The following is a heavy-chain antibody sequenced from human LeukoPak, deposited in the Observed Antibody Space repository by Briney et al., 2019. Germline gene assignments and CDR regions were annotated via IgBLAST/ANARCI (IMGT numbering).Heavy chain of an antibody. CDR2: ISYDGSNK. D-gene: IGHD4-17*01. J-gene: IGHJ5*02. V-gene: IGHV3-30-3*01. CDR3: ASLTLTTVTTFGWFDP. CDR1: GFTFSSYA. Sequence: GGSLRLSCAASGFTFSSYAMHWVRQAPGKGLEWVAVISYDGSNKYYADSVKGRFTISRDNSKNTLYLQMNSLRAEDTAVYYCASLTLTTVTTFGWFDPWGQGALVTVSS.